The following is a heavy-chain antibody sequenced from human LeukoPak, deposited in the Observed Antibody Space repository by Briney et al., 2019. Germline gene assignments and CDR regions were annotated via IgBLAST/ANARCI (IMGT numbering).Heavy chain of an antibody. CDR1: GFTFSSYE. J-gene: IGHJ6*02. CDR3: AREYADYYGSGSYTFDYYYGMDV. CDR2: ISSSGSTI. Sequence: GGSLRLSCAASGFTFSSYEMNWVRQAPGKGLEWVSYISSSGSTIYYADSVKGRFTTSRDNAKNSLYLQMNSLRAEDTAVYYCAREYADYYGSGSYTFDYYYGMDVWGQGTTVTVSS. D-gene: IGHD3-10*01. V-gene: IGHV3-48*03.